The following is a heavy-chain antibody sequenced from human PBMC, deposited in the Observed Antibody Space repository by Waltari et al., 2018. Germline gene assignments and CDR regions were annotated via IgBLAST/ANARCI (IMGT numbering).Heavy chain of an antibody. CDR1: GFPASGNY. CDR2: IYSGGST. CDR3: ARVEGINAFDI. D-gene: IGHD2-15*01. V-gene: IGHV3-53*02. Sequence: EVQLVETGGGLLQPGGSLRLSCAASGFPASGNYMSWVRQAPGKGLEWGSVIYSGGSTYYADSVKGRFTISRDNSKNTLYLQMNSLRAEDTAVYYCARVEGINAFDIWGQGTMVTVSS. J-gene: IGHJ3*02.